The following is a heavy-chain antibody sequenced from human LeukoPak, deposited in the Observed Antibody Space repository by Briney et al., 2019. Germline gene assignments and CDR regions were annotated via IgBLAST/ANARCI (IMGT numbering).Heavy chain of an antibody. J-gene: IGHJ4*02. V-gene: IGHV4-34*01. CDR1: GGSFSGYY. CDR3: ASSWGRPQPPFDY. CDR2: INHSGST. Sequence: SETLSLTCAVYGGSFSGYYRSWIRQPPGKGLEWIGEINHSGSTNYNPAPKSRVTISVDTSKNQFSLKLSSVTAADTAVYYRASSWGRPQPPFDYWGQGTLVTVSS. D-gene: IGHD3-16*01.